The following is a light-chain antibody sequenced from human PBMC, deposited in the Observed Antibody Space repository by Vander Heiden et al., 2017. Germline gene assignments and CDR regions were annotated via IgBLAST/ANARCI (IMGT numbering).Light chain of an antibody. CDR1: QSLVLSDGNTY. V-gene: IGKV2-30*02. CDR2: KVT. Sequence: DAAMLQSPLPLPVTPGQAASIPCSSCQSLVLSDGNTYLNWFHQCPVQSPRLLNYKVTNRDSVVPDRCSASESGTDFTLKISRVEAEDVGVYCCMQASHWPYTFGQWTKLEIK. CDR3: MQASHWPYT. J-gene: IGKJ2*01.